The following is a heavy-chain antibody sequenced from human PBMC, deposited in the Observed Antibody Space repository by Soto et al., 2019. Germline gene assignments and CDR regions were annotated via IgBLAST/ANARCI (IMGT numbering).Heavy chain of an antibody. CDR3: ARVSGIAVAEV. CDR1: GYTFTSYA. J-gene: IGHJ4*02. CDR2: INAGNGNT. V-gene: IGHV1-3*01. D-gene: IGHD6-19*01. Sequence: QVQLVQSGAEVKKPGASVKVSCKASGYTFTSYAMHWVRQAPGQRLEWMGWINAGNGNTKYSQKFQGRVTITRDTSASTAYMERSSLRSEDTAVYYCARVSGIAVAEVWGQGTLVTVSS.